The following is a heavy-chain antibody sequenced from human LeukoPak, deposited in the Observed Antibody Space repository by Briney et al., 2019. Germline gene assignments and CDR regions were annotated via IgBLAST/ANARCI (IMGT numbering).Heavy chain of an antibody. CDR1: GGSISSYY. J-gene: IGHJ4*02. Sequence: SEILSLTCTVSGGSISSYYWSWIRQPPGKGLEWIGYIYYSGSTNYNPSLKSRVTISVDTSKNQFSLKLSSVTAADTAVYYCARLITMVRGAILDYWGQGTLVTVSS. CDR2: IYYSGST. V-gene: IGHV4-59*08. D-gene: IGHD3-10*01. CDR3: ARLITMVRGAILDY.